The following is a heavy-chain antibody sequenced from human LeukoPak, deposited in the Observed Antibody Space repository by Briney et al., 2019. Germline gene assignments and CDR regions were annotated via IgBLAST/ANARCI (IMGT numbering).Heavy chain of an antibody. CDR2: MYYSESP. J-gene: IGHJ4*02. D-gene: IGHD3-22*01. V-gene: IGHV4-59*08. Sequence: PSETLSLTCTVSGASIRSYYWSWIRQSPGKGLEWIAYMYYSESPSYNPSLKSRVTMSGDTSRSQFSLKLNSVTAADTAVYYCARSYDTNNRQRFDYWGQGILVTVSP. CDR3: ARSYDTNNRQRFDY. CDR1: GASIRSYY.